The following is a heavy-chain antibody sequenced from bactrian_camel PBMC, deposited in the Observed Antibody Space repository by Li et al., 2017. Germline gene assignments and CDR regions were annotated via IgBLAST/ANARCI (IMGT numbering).Heavy chain of an antibody. J-gene: IGHJ6*01. CDR1: GFAFSSSD. V-gene: IGHV3S40*01. Sequence: VQLVESGGGLVQPGGSLRLSCAASGFAFSSSDMSWVRKAPGKGLEWVSHVNSGGARTYYADSVKGRFTISRDNAKNLLYLQMNSLKAEDTALYYCANTWTELSFGYWGQGTKVTVS. CDR3: ANTWTELSFGY. CDR2: VNSGGART.